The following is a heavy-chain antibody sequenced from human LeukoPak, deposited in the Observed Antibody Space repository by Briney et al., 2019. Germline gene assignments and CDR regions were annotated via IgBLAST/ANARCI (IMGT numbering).Heavy chain of an antibody. D-gene: IGHD5-12*01. V-gene: IGHV4-59*08. CDR3: ARQGGYEAIDY. CDR2: IYYNGST. Sequence: SETLSLTCTVSGGSISSYYWSWIRQPPGKGLEWIGYIYYNGSTNYNPSLKSRVTISVDTSKNQFSLKLSSVTAADTAVYYCARQGGYEAIDYWGQGTLVTVSS. CDR1: GGSISSYY. J-gene: IGHJ4*02.